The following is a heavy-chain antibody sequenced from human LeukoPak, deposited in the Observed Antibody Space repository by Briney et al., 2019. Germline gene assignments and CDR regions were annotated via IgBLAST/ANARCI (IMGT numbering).Heavy chain of an antibody. V-gene: IGHV4-34*01. Sequence: SETLSLTCAVYGGSFSNYYWSWIRQPPGKGLEWIGEINDSGRTNYNPSLMSRVTVSVDTSKNQFSLRLTSVTATDTAVYYCARRWNYGRNYYIDVWGNGATVGVSS. D-gene: IGHD1-7*01. CDR3: ARRWNYGRNYYIDV. CDR2: INDSGRT. J-gene: IGHJ6*03. CDR1: GGSFSNYY.